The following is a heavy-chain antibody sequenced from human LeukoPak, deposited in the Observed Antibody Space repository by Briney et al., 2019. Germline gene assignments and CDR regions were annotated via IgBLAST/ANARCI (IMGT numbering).Heavy chain of an antibody. CDR3: TKDLGWELPAEAY. D-gene: IGHD1-26*01. Sequence: GGSLRLSCVASGFTFEKYVMNWVRQAPGKGLEWLATIYGSGVSISYADSVKGRFTISRDNSNNTLYLQMNSLRVEDTAMYFCTKDLGWELPAEAYWGQGILVTVSS. CDR2: IYGSGVSI. V-gene: IGHV3-23*01. CDR1: GFTFEKYV. J-gene: IGHJ4*02.